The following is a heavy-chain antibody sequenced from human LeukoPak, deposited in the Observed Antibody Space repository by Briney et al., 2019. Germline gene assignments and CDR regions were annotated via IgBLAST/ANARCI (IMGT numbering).Heavy chain of an antibody. CDR1: GFTFSSYG. V-gene: IGHV3-33*06. CDR2: IWYDGSNQ. CDR3: AKDESSRQQLVSLDY. Sequence: GRSLRLSCAASGFTFSSYGMHWVRQAPGKGLEWVAVIWYDGSNQYYADSVKGRFTISRDNSKNTLYLQMSSLRAEDTAVYYCAKDESSRQQLVSLDYWGQGTLVTVSS. D-gene: IGHD6-13*01. J-gene: IGHJ4*02.